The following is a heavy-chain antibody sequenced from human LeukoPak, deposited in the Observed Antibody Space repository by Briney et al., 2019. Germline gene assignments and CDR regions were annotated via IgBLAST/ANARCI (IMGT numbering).Heavy chain of an antibody. CDR1: GFTFSDYY. V-gene: IGHV3-11*01. J-gene: IGHJ5*02. CDR3: ARDQSSSWYGHSFPP. D-gene: IGHD6-13*01. Sequence: GGSLRLSCAASGFTFSDYYMSWIRQAPGKGLEWVSYISSSGSTIYYADSVKGRFTISRDNAKNSLYLQMNSLRAEDTAVYYCARDQSSSWYGHSFPPWGQGTLVTVSS. CDR2: ISSSGSTI.